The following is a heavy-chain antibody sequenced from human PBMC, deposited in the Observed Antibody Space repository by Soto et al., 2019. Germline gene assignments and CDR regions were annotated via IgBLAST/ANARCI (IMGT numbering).Heavy chain of an antibody. V-gene: IGHV3-30*18. CDR2: ISYDGSNK. D-gene: IGHD6-19*01. Sequence: QVQLVESGGGVVQPGRSLRLSCAASGFTFSSYGMHWVRQAPGKGLEGVPVISYDGSNKYYAGSVKGRFTISRYNSKNTLYLQMNSLRSEDTAVYYCAKEGRQCLVLGWFDPWGQGTLVTVSS. CDR1: GFTFSSYG. J-gene: IGHJ5*02. CDR3: AKEGRQCLVLGWFDP.